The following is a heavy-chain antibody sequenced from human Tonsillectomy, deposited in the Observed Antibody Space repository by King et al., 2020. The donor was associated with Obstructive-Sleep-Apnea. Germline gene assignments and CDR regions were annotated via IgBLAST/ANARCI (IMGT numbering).Heavy chain of an antibody. CDR1: GASISTYY. D-gene: IGHD3-3*01. CDR3: ASYDFWSGSNRFDS. CDR2: IYYSGAA. J-gene: IGHJ5*01. V-gene: IGHV4-59*01. Sequence: QLQESGPGLVKPSETLSLTCSVSGASISTYYWSWIRQPPGKGLEWIGHIYYSGAANYSPSLKSRVTMSVDTSKNQFSLKLTSVTAADTAMYYCASYDFWSGSNRFDSWGQGTLVTVSS.